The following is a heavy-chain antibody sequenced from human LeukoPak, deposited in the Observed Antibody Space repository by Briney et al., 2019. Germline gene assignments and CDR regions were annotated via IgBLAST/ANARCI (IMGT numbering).Heavy chain of an antibody. CDR2: ISAYNGNT. D-gene: IGHD6-13*01. V-gene: IGHV1-18*01. Sequence: ASVKVSCKASGYTFTSYGISWVRQAPGQGLEWMGWISAYNGNTNYAQKLQGRVTMTTDTSTSTAYMELRSLRSDDTAVYYCAREGGIAAADLEPYFDYWGQGTLVTVSS. CDR3: AREGGIAAADLEPYFDY. CDR1: GYTFTSYG. J-gene: IGHJ4*02.